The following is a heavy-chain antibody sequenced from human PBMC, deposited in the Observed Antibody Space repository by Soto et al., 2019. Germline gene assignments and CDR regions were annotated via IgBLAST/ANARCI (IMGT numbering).Heavy chain of an antibody. J-gene: IGHJ4*02. CDR3: AGRIAVAPNFDY. V-gene: IGHV3-21*01. CDR1: GFTFSSYS. D-gene: IGHD6-19*01. CDR2: ISSSSSYI. Sequence: EVQLVESGGGLVKPGGSLRLSCAASGFTFSSYSMNWVRQAPGKGLEWVSSISSSSSYIYYADSVKGRFTISRDNAKNSLYLQMNSLRAEDTAVYYCAGRIAVAPNFDYWGQGTLVTVSS.